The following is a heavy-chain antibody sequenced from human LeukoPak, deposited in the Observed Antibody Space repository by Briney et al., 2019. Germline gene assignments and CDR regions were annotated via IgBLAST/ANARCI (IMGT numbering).Heavy chain of an antibody. V-gene: IGHV4-4*07. J-gene: IGHJ4*02. Sequence: SETLSLTCTVSGGSISDYYWSWIRQPAGKGLEWIGRIYTSGSTNYNPSLKSRVTISVDTSKNQFSLKLSSVTAADTAVYYCARGSLGTIFGVVIDYWGQGTLVTVSS. CDR3: ARGSLGTIFGVVIDY. CDR2: IYTSGST. D-gene: IGHD3-3*01. CDR1: GGSISDYY.